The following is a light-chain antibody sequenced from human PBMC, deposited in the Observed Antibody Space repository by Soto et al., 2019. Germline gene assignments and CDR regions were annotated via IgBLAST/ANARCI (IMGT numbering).Light chain of an antibody. J-gene: IGKJ1*01. V-gene: IGKV1-39*01. Sequence: DIHMTQSPSSLSASVGDRVTITCRASQSISSYLNWYQQKPGKAPKLLIYAASSLQSGVPSRFSGSGSGTDFTLTISSLQPEYFATYYCQQSYSTPRTFGQGTKVEIK. CDR3: QQSYSTPRT. CDR2: AAS. CDR1: QSISSY.